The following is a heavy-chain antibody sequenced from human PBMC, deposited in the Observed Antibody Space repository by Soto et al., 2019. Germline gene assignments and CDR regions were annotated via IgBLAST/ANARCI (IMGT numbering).Heavy chain of an antibody. Sequence: PSETLSLTCTVSGGSISSGGYYWSWIRQHPGKGLEWIGYIYYSGSTYYNPSLKSRVTISVDTSKNQFSLKLSSVTAADTAVYYCARVDSSGYYPYYYYGMDVWGQGTTVTVSS. CDR3: ARVDSSGYYPYYYYGMDV. V-gene: IGHV4-31*03. J-gene: IGHJ6*02. CDR1: GGSISSGGYY. CDR2: IYYSGST. D-gene: IGHD3-22*01.